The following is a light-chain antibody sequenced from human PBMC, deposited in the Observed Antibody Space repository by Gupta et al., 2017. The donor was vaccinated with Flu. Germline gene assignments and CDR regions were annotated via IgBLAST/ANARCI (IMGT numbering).Light chain of an antibody. V-gene: IGKV4-1*01. CDR3: QQDYTTLS. J-gene: IGKJ3*01. CDR1: QSVLYSSNNKNY. CDR2: WAS. Sequence: DIVMTQSPDSLAVSLGERATINCKSSQSVLYSSNNKNYLAWYQQKSGQPPKLLISWASTRECGVPDRFSGSGSGTDFTLTISSLQAEDVAVYYWQQDYTTLSFGHGTKVDIK.